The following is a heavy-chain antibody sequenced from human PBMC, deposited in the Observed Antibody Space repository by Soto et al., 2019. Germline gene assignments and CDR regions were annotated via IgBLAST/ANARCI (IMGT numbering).Heavy chain of an antibody. Sequence: SVKVSCKASGGTFSSYTISWVRQAPGQGLEWMGRIIPILGIANYAQKFQGRVTITADKSTSTAYMELSSLRSEDTAVYYCARSLAAMAIAVAGTYYWGQGTLVTVSS. V-gene: IGHV1-69*02. J-gene: IGHJ4*02. CDR1: GGTFSSYT. CDR3: ARSLAAMAIAVAGTYY. D-gene: IGHD6-19*01. CDR2: IIPILGIA.